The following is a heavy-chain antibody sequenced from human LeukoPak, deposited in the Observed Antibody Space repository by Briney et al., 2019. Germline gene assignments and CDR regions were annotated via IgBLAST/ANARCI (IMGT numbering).Heavy chain of an antibody. CDR1: GYTLTELS. J-gene: IGHJ4*02. D-gene: IGHD5-18*01. CDR2: FDPEDGET. CDR3: ATETRAGYSYGYVY. Sequence: GASVKVSCKVSGYTLTELSMHWVRQAPGKGLEWMGGFDPEDGETIYAQKFQGRVTMTEDTSTDTAYMELSSLRSEDTAVYYCATETRAGYSYGYVYWGQGTLVTVSS. V-gene: IGHV1-24*01.